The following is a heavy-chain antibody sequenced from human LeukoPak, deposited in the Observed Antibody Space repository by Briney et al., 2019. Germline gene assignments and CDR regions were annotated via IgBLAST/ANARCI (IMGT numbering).Heavy chain of an antibody. V-gene: IGHV3-23*01. CDR2: ISGSGGST. CDR3: AKTYYDYVWGSYRLYYFDY. Sequence: GGSLRLSCAASGFTFSSYAMSWVRQAPGKGLEWVSAISGSGGSTYYADSVKGRFTISRDNSKNTLYLQMNSLRAEDTAVYYCAKTYYDYVWGSYRLYYFDYWGQGTLVTVSS. J-gene: IGHJ4*02. D-gene: IGHD3-16*02. CDR1: GFTFSSYA.